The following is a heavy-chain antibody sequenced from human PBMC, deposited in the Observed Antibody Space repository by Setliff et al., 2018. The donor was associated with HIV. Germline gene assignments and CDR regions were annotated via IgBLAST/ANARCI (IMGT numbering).Heavy chain of an antibody. CDR3: ATDLHWAFDY. CDR1: GFTFSNNN. V-gene: IGHV3-30*02. CDR2: IQYDGDTK. J-gene: IGHJ4*02. D-gene: IGHD7-27*01. Sequence: PGGSLRLSCAASGFTFSNNNMHWVRQTPGKGLEWVACIQYDGDTKYYADSVKGRFTISRDNSKNTLYLQMNSLRAEDTAVYYCATDLHWAFDYWGQGSLVTVSS.